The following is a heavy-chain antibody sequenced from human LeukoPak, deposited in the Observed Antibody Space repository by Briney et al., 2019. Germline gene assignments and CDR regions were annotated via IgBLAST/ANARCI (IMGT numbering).Heavy chain of an antibody. CDR1: GGTFSSYA. D-gene: IGHD1-26*01. V-gene: IGHV1-69*01. CDR3: ARGGGSYLPLDY. CDR2: IIPIFGTA. Sequence: VASVKVSCTASGGTFSSYAISWVRQAPGQGLEWMGGIIPIFGTANYAQKFQGRVTITADESTSTAYMELSSLRSEDTAVYYCARGGGSYLPLDYWGQGTLVTVSS. J-gene: IGHJ4*02.